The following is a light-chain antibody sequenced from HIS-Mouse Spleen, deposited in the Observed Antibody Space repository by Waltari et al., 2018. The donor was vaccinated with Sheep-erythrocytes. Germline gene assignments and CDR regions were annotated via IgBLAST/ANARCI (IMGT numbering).Light chain of an antibody. CDR2: DVS. CDR3: CSYAGSYNHV. CDR1: RSDVGCDNF. Sequence: QSALTQPRPVSGSPGQSVTISCTGTRSDVGCDNFVSWYQQHPGKAPKLMIYDVSKRPSGVPDRFSGSKSGNTASLTISGLQAEDEADYYCCSYAGSYNHVFATGTKVTVL. V-gene: IGLV2-11*01. J-gene: IGLJ1*01.